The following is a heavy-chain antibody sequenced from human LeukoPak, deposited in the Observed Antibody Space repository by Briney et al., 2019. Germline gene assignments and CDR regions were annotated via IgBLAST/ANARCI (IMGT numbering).Heavy chain of an antibody. Sequence: SETLSLTCTVSGVSISSYYWSWIRQPPGKGLEWIGYIYYNGNINYNRSLKSRVTISVDTSKDQFSLRLNSVTAADTAVYYCARVAGTDGYNYVAYWGRGTLVTVSA. V-gene: IGHV4-59*01. CDR1: GVSISSYY. CDR3: ARVAGTDGYNYVAY. CDR2: IYYNGNI. D-gene: IGHD5-24*01. J-gene: IGHJ4*02.